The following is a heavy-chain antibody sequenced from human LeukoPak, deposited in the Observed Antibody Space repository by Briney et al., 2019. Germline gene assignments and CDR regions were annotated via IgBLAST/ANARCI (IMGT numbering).Heavy chain of an antibody. V-gene: IGHV1-46*01. CDR2: INPSGGST. CDR1: GYTFINYY. J-gene: IGHJ3*02. D-gene: IGHD3-22*01. CDR3: ARADDSTDAFDI. Sequence: ASVKVSCKASGYTFINYYMHWVRQAPGQGLEWMGIINPSGGSTSYAQKFQGRVTMTRNTSISTAYMELSSLRSEDTAVYYCARADDSTDAFDIWGQGTMVTVSS.